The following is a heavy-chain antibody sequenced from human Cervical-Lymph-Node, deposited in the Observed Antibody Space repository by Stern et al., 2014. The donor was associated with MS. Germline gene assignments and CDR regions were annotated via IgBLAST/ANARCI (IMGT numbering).Heavy chain of an antibody. CDR2: IIPIYAPA. Sequence: VQLVESGAEVKRPWSSVKVSCKTSGDTFSNFAINWVRQAPGQGLEWLGGIIPIYAPASYAQKFRGRVTITADESTDTVFMELNSLRSEDTAVYYCAKAVPNHDAFDIWGQGTMVTVSS. D-gene: IGHD1-14*01. CDR3: AKAVPNHDAFDI. V-gene: IGHV1-69*01. CDR1: GDTFSNFA. J-gene: IGHJ3*02.